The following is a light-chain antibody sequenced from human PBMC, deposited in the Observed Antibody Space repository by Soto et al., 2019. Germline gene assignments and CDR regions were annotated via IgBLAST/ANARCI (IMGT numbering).Light chain of an antibody. V-gene: IGLV2-14*03. CDR2: DVT. Sequence: QSALTQPASVSGSPGQAISVSCTGTRSDVGGYNYVSWYQQHPGKAPRLMIYDVTNRPSGVSDRFSGSKSGNTASLTISGLQAEDEADYYCSSYRRGSTXVFGTGNKVTVL. CDR1: RSDVGGYNY. CDR3: SSYRRGSTXV. J-gene: IGLJ1*01.